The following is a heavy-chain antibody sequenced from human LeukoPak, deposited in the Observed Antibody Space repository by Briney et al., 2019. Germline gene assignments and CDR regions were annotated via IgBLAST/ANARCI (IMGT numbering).Heavy chain of an antibody. CDR2: ISSNGDST. J-gene: IGHJ6*02. CDR3: ARDSSITNYYYGMDV. Sequence: QLGGSLRLSCTASGFPFSSYAMHWVRQAPGKGLEYVSGISSNGDSTYYANSVKGRFTISRDNSKNTLYLQMGSLRAEDMAMFYCARDSSITNYYYGMDVWGQGTTVTVSS. CDR1: GFPFSSYA. V-gene: IGHV3-64*01. D-gene: IGHD2-2*01.